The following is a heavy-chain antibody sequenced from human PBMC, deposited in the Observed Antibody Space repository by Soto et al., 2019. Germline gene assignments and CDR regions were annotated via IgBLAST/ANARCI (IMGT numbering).Heavy chain of an antibody. CDR1: GGTFSSYA. CDR3: ARRPAIAVAGTWWFDP. V-gene: IGHV1-69*13. J-gene: IGHJ5*02. D-gene: IGHD6-19*01. CDR2: IIPIFGTA. Sequence: ASVKVSCKASGGTFSSYAISWVRQAPGQGLEWMGGIIPIFGTANYAQKFQGRVTITADESTSTAYMELSSLRSEDTAVYYCARRPAIAVAGTWWFDPWGQGTLVTVSS.